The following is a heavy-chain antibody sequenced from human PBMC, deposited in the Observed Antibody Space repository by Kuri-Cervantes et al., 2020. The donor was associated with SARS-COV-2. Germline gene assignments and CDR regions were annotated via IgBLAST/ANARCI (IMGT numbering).Heavy chain of an antibody. CDR3: ARIIWGRNYKDY. J-gene: IGHJ4*02. CDR1: GGSISSGGFY. V-gene: IGHV4-31*03. CDR2: IYASGNT. Sequence: SETLSLTCPVSGGSISSGGFYWSWIRQHPRKGLEWIGYIYASGNTDYNPSLQSRVTISVDTSKNQCSLRLTSVTAADPAVYYCARIIWGRNYKDYWGQGALVTVSS. D-gene: IGHD3-16*01.